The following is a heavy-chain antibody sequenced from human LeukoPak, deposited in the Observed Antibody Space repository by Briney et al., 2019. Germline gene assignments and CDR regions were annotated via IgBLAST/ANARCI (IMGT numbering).Heavy chain of an antibody. Sequence: PGGSLRLSCAASGFTLSTYDMHWVRQAKGRGLEWVSGIDIPGNTYYPDSVTGRFTMSRESAENSLYLQMNSLRVGDTAVYYCARAVAGTHWFDPWGQGTLVTVSS. CDR3: ARAVAGTHWFDP. D-gene: IGHD6-19*01. CDR1: GFTLSTYD. J-gene: IGHJ5*02. CDR2: IDIPGNT. V-gene: IGHV3-13*01.